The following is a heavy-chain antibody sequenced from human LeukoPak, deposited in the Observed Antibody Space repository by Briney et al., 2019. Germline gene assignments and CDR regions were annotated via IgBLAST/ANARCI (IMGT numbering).Heavy chain of an antibody. CDR1: GYSFTSYW. V-gene: IGHV5-51*01. CDR3: ARLKRYYYDSSGYPDY. J-gene: IGHJ4*02. Sequence: GESLKISCKGSGYSFTSYWIGWVRQMPGKGLEWMGIIYPGDSDTRYSPSFQGQVTISADKSISTAYLQWSSLKASDTAMYYCARLKRYYYDSSGYPDYWGQGTLVTVSS. CDR2: IYPGDSDT. D-gene: IGHD3-22*01.